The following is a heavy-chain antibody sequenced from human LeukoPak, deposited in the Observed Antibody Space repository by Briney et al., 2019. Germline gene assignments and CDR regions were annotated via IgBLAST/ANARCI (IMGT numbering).Heavy chain of an antibody. CDR3: AREGLRLGELSLLYFDY. V-gene: IGHV4-34*01. Sequence: SETLSLTCAVYGGSFSGYYWIWIRQPPGKGLKWIGEINHSGSTNYNPSLKSRVTISVDTSKSQFSLKLSSVTAADTAVYYCAREGLRLGELSLLYFDYWGQGTLVTVSS. CDR2: INHSGST. D-gene: IGHD3-16*02. CDR1: GGSFSGYY. J-gene: IGHJ4*02.